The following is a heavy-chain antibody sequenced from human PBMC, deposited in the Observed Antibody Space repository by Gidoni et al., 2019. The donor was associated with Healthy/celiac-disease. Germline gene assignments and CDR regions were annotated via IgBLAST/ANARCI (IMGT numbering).Heavy chain of an antibody. V-gene: IGHV3-9*01. CDR2: ISWYSGSI. J-gene: IGHJ6*02. D-gene: IGHD1-26*01. CDR1: GFTFDDYA. CDR3: ARGMVAAPPLGMDV. Sequence: EVQLVESGGGLVQPGRSLRLSCAASGFTFDDYAMHWVRQAPGKGLEWVSGISWYSGSIGYADSVKGRFTISRDNAKNSLYLQMNSLRAEDTALYYCARGMVAAPPLGMDVWGQGTTVTVSS.